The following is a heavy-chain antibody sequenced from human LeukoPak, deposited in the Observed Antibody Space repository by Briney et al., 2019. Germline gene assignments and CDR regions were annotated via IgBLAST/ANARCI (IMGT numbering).Heavy chain of an antibody. D-gene: IGHD3-22*01. Sequence: GRSLRLACAASGFTFSSYAMHWVSQAPDKGLEWVAVISYDGSNKYYADSVKCRFTISRDNSKNTLYLQMNSLRAEDTAVYYCARGRDYYDSSGYYPVNFDYWGQGTLVTVSS. CDR3: ARGRDYYDSSGYYPVNFDY. CDR2: ISYDGSNK. CDR1: GFTFSSYA. V-gene: IGHV3-30*04. J-gene: IGHJ4*02.